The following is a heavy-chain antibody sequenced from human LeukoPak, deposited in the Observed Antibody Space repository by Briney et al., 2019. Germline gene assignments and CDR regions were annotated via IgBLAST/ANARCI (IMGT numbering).Heavy chain of an antibody. CDR2: ISSSSSYI. CDR1: GFTFSSYS. CDR3: ARGGKSYVLRYFDWLPLGEFDY. D-gene: IGHD3-9*01. V-gene: IGHV3-21*01. J-gene: IGHJ4*02. Sequence: SGGSLRLSCAASGFTFSSYSMNWVRQAPGKGLEWVSSISSSSSYIYYTDSVKGRFTISRDNAKNSLYLQMNSQRAEDTAVYYCARGGKSYVLRYFDWLPLGEFDYWGQGTLVTVSS.